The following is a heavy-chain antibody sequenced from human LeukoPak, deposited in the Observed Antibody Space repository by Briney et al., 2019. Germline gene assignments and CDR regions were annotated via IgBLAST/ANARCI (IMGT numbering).Heavy chain of an antibody. D-gene: IGHD5-24*01. V-gene: IGHV4-4*02. J-gene: IGHJ4*02. Sequence: PSETLSLTCAVSGGSISSSDWWSWVRQPPGKGLEWIGEIYHSGSTNYNPSLKSRVTISVDTSKNQFSLKLSSVTAADTAVYYCARDPVEIATTEFDYWGQGTLVTVSS. CDR3: ARDPVEIATTEFDY. CDR1: GGSISSSDW. CDR2: IYHSGST.